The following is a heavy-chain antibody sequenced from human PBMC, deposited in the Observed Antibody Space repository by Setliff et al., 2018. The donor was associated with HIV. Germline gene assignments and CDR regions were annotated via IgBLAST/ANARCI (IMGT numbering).Heavy chain of an antibody. CDR2: MSTGGGIK. V-gene: IGHV3-30-3*01. CDR1: GFTFSSYV. CDR3: ARSRPTNYFDY. J-gene: IGHJ4*02. D-gene: IGHD2-2*01. Sequence: PGGSLRLSCVGSGFTFSSYVLHWVRQAPGKGLEWVAVMSTGGGIKICADSVKGRFTISRDNAKNSLYLQMNSLRAEDTAMYYCARSRPTNYFDYWGQGTLVTVSS.